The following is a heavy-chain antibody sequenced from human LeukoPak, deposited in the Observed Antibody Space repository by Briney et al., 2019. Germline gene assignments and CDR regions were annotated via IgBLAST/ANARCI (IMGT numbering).Heavy chain of an antibody. Sequence: GGSLRLSCAASGFTFSSYSMNWVRQAPGKGLEWVSSISSSSYIYYADSVKGRFTISRDNAKNSLYLQMNSLRAEDTAVYYCARGAPTYDSSGYYGYWGQGTLVTVSS. CDR2: ISSSSYI. CDR1: GFTFSSYS. D-gene: IGHD3-22*01. V-gene: IGHV3-21*01. J-gene: IGHJ4*02. CDR3: ARGAPTYDSSGYYGY.